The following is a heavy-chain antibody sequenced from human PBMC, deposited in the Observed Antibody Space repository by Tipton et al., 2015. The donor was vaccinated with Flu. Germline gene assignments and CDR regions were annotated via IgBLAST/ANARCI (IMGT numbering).Heavy chain of an antibody. CDR3: ARDYAPPYYYDNSGYAYFDF. Sequence: SLRLSCAASGFTFSKYSMNWVRQAPGKGLEWVSSIRRSSGDIYYADSVKGRFTISRDIARNSLDLQMNSLRVEDTAVYYCARDYAPPYYYDNSGYAYFDFWGQGTLVTVSS. J-gene: IGHJ4*02. V-gene: IGHV3-21*01. D-gene: IGHD3-22*01. CDR1: GFTFSKYS. CDR2: IRRSSGDI.